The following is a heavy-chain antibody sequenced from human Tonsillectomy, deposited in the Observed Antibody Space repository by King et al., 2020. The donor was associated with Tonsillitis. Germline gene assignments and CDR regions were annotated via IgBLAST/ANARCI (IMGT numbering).Heavy chain of an antibody. V-gene: IGHV4-59*01. Sequence: VQLQESGPGLVKPSETLSLTCTVSGGSISSYYWSWIRQPPGKGLEWIGYIYYSGSTNYNPSLKSRVTISVDTSKNQFSLHLSSVTAADTAVYYCARKKYSSSWYYFDYWGQGTLVTVSS. D-gene: IGHD6-13*01. CDR1: GGSISSYY. CDR3: ARKKYSSSWYYFDY. J-gene: IGHJ4*02. CDR2: IYYSGST.